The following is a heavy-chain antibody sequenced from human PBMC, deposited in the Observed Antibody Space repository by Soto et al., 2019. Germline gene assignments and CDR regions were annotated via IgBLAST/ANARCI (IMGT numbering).Heavy chain of an antibody. J-gene: IGHJ4*02. CDR3: ARGRHHPAAISY. CDR2: INHSGST. D-gene: IGHD2-2*01. Sequence: QVQLQQWGAGLLKPSETLSLTCAVYGGSFSGYYWSWIRQPPGKGLEWIGEINHSGSTNYNPSLMRRVTVSVDTSKNHFSLKLSSVTAEDTAVYYCARGRHHPAAISYWGQGTLVTVSS. V-gene: IGHV4-34*01. CDR1: GGSFSGYY.